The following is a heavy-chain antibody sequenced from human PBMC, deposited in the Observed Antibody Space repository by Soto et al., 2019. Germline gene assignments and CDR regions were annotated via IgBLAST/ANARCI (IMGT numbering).Heavy chain of an antibody. Sequence: QLQLQESGPGLVKPSETLSLTCTVSGGSISSSSYYWGWIRQPPGKGLEWIGSIYYSGSTYYNPSLKSRVTRSVDTSKNQYALKLRSVTAANTAVYYCERHLKRLAAYFDYWGQGTLVTVSS. CDR3: ERHLKRLAAYFDY. CDR2: IYYSGST. J-gene: IGHJ4*02. V-gene: IGHV4-39*01. CDR1: GGSISSSSYY. D-gene: IGHD6-13*01.